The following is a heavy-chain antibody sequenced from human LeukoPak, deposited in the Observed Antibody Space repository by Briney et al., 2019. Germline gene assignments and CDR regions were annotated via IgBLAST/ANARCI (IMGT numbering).Heavy chain of an antibody. CDR1: GGSISSYY. Sequence: PSETLSLTCTVSGGSISSYYWSWIRQPPGKGLEWIGYIYYSGSTNYNPSLKSRVTISVDTSKNQFSLKLSSVTAADTAVYYCAGHYYDSSGAAGWGQGTLVTVSS. J-gene: IGHJ4*02. CDR2: IYYSGST. D-gene: IGHD3-22*01. CDR3: AGHYYDSSGAAG. V-gene: IGHV4-59*01.